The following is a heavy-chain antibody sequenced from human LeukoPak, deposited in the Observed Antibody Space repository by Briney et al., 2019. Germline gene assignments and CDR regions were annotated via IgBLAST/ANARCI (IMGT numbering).Heavy chain of an antibody. Sequence: GWSLRLSCAASGFTVITNDMTWVRQAPGQGLQWVSVLYSDGNTKYADSVQGRFTISRDNSKNTLYLEMNSLSPDDTAVYYCARGVEPLAANTLAYWGQGTLVTVSS. CDR3: ARGVEPLAANTLAY. V-gene: IGHV3-53*01. CDR1: GFTVITND. D-gene: IGHD1-14*01. CDR2: LYSDGNT. J-gene: IGHJ4*02.